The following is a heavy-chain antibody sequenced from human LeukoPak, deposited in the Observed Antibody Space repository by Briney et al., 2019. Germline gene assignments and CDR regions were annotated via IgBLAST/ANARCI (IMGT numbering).Heavy chain of an antibody. D-gene: IGHD3-22*01. CDR1: GFAFSSYA. CDR3: AKAVGSSGYFSRDVFDI. Sequence: GGSLRLSCAPSGFAFSSYAMSWVRQAPGKGLEWVAVISGGGSGTYYADSVRGRFTISRDNSKNTVYLQMNSLRAEDTAIYYCAKAVGSSGYFSRDVFDIWGQGTMVTVCS. V-gene: IGHV3-23*01. CDR2: ISGGGSGT. J-gene: IGHJ3*02.